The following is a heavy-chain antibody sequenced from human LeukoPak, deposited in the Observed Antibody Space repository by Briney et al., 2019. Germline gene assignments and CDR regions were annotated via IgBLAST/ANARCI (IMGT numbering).Heavy chain of an antibody. D-gene: IGHD2-2*01. V-gene: IGHV4-31*03. Sequence: SETLSLTCTASGGSISSGGYYWSWIRQHPGKGLEWIGYIYYSGSTYYNPSLKSRVTISVDTSKNQFSLKLSSVTAADTAVYYCARVKVVPAAGIPMDVWGQGTTVTVSS. CDR1: GGSISSGGYY. CDR3: ARVKVVPAAGIPMDV. J-gene: IGHJ6*02. CDR2: IYYSGST.